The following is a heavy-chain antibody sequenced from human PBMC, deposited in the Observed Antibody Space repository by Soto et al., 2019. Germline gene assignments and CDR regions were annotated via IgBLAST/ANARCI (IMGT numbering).Heavy chain of an antibody. J-gene: IGHJ6*02. Sequence: SETLSLTCTVSGDSIISGDYYWSWIRQTPGKGLEWIGYIYYSGDTNYNPSLKSRVIISVDTSKNQFSLKLSSVTAADTAVYYCAREGELLYGGNPDYYYTVGVWGQGTTVTVS. V-gene: IGHV4-30-4*01. D-gene: IGHD4-17*01. CDR3: AREGELLYGGNPDYYYTVGV. CDR2: IYYSGDT. CDR1: GDSIISGDYY.